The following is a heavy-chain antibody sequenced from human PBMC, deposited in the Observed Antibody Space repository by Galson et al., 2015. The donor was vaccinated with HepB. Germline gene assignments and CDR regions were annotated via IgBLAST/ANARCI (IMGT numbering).Heavy chain of an antibody. Sequence: LRLSCAASGFTFSSHAMSWVRQAPGRGLEWVSSIIGSGGNTYYAGSVKGRFTISRVNSNNTLYLQMNSLRVEDTAVYYCAKERITAAGHWGQGTLVTVSS. CDR1: GFTFSSHA. D-gene: IGHD6-13*01. CDR2: IIGSGGNT. CDR3: AKERITAAGH. J-gene: IGHJ4*02. V-gene: IGHV3-23*01.